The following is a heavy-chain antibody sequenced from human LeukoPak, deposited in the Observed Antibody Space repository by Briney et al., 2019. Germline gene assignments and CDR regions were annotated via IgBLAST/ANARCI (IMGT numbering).Heavy chain of an antibody. CDR3: ARAKKNCSSTSCYWFWFDP. J-gene: IGHJ5*02. V-gene: IGHV4-34*01. D-gene: IGHD2-2*01. Sequence: PSETLSLPCAVYGGSFSGYYWSWIRQPPGKGLEWIGEINHSGSTNYNPSLKSRVTISVDTSKNQFSLKLSSVTAADTAVCYCARAKKNCSSTSCYWFWFDPWGQGTLVTVSS. CDR1: GGSFSGYY. CDR2: INHSGST.